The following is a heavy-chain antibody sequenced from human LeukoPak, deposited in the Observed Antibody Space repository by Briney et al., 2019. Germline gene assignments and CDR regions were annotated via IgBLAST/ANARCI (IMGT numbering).Heavy chain of an antibody. Sequence: GGSLRLSCAASGFTFSSYSMTWVRQAPGKGLEWVAHIKEDGGEKHYVDPVKGRFTISRDNAKNSLYLQMNSLRAEDTAMYYCVRDRGYCSGGTCYALWDYWGQGTLVTVSS. J-gene: IGHJ4*02. V-gene: IGHV3-7*01. CDR2: IKEDGGEK. CDR3: VRDRGYCSGGTCYALWDY. CDR1: GFTFSSYS. D-gene: IGHD2-15*01.